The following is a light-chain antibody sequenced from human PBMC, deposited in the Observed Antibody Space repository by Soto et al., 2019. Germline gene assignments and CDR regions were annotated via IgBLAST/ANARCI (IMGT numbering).Light chain of an antibody. Sequence: QSALTQPPSASGSPGQSVTVSCTRTSSDIGAYNFVSWYQQHPGKAPNLRIYEVTKRPSGVPDHFSGSKSGNAVSLTVSGLQAEDEADYYCSSYAGSNTLLFGGGTKLTVL. V-gene: IGLV2-8*01. CDR3: SSYAGSNTLL. CDR2: EVT. J-gene: IGLJ2*01. CDR1: SSDIGAYNF.